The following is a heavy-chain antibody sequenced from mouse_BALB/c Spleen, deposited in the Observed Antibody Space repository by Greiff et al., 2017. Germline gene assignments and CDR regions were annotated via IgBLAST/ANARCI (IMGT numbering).Heavy chain of an antibody. CDR1: GYSFTGYF. Sequence: EVQLQQSGPELVKPGASVKISCKASGYSFTGYFMNWVMQSHGKSLEWIGRINPYNGDTFYNQKFKGKATLTVDKSSSTAYMQLSSLTSEDSAVYYCARGLTGGFDYWGQGTTLTVSS. V-gene: IGHV1-20*01. CDR3: ARGLTGGFDY. D-gene: IGHD4-1*01. CDR2: INPYNGDT. J-gene: IGHJ2*01.